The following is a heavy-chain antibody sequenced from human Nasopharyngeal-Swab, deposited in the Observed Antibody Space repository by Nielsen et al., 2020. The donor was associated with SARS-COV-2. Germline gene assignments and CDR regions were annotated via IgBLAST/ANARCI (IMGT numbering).Heavy chain of an antibody. V-gene: IGHV3-73*01. Sequence: GGSLRLSCAASGFLFSASAMHWARQAPGKGLEWLGRIGDKDHNYATTYGASAKGRFTISRDDSKNTAFLQMDSLKTEDTALYYCTTDFYFDYWGQGTLVTVSS. CDR1: GFLFSASA. CDR2: IGDKDHNYAT. J-gene: IGHJ4*02. CDR3: TTDFYFDY.